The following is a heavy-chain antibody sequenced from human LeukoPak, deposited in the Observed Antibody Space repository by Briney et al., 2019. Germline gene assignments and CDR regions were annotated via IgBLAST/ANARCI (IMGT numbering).Heavy chain of an antibody. CDR2: IWFDGSNE. D-gene: IGHD1-1*01. CDR3: ARDLVGTISDLRYFQY. Sequence: GGSLRLSCAASGFTFSSYAMHWVRQAPGKGLEWVAVIWFDGSNEYYADSVKGRFTISRDNSKNTLYLQMNSLRAEDTAVYYCARDLVGTISDLRYFQYWGQGTLVTVSS. CDR1: GFTFSSYA. V-gene: IGHV3-33*01. J-gene: IGHJ1*01.